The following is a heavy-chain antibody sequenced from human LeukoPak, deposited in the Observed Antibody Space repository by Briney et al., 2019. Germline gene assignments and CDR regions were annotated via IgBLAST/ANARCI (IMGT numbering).Heavy chain of an antibody. J-gene: IGHJ4*02. CDR3: ASHYGDYDY. CDR1: GYTFTNNW. Sequence: GESLKISCKGSGYTFTNNWITWVRQMPGRGLEWMGRIDPVDSHTDYNPSFQGHVTISVDKAINTVYLQWGSLEASDSAMYYCASHYGDYDYWGQGTLVTVSS. D-gene: IGHD4-17*01. V-gene: IGHV5-10-1*01. CDR2: IDPVDSHT.